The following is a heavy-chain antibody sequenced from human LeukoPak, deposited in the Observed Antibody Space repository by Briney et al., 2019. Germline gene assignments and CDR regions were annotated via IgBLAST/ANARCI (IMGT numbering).Heavy chain of an antibody. Sequence: GGSLRLSCAASGFTFSSYWMSWVRQAPGKGLEWVANIKQDGSEKYYVDSVKGRFTISRDNAKNSLYLQMNSLRAEDTAVYYCARDPEMATNAFDIWGQGTMVTVSS. CDR1: GFTFSSYW. CDR3: ARDPEMATNAFDI. CDR2: IKQDGSEK. J-gene: IGHJ3*02. D-gene: IGHD5-24*01. V-gene: IGHV3-7*01.